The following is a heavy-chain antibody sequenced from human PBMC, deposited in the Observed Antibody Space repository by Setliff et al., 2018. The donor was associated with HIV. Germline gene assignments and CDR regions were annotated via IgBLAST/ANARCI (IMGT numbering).Heavy chain of an antibody. Sequence: PGGSLRLSCAASGFTFSSYAMHWVRQAPGKGLEWVAVISYDGSNKYYADSVEGRFTISRDNSKNTLYLQMNSLRAEDTAVYYCAREVREQQLDAHYFDYWGQGTLVTAPQ. J-gene: IGHJ4*02. CDR3: AREVREQQLDAHYFDY. CDR1: GFTFSSYA. V-gene: IGHV3-30*04. CDR2: ISYDGSNK. D-gene: IGHD6-13*01.